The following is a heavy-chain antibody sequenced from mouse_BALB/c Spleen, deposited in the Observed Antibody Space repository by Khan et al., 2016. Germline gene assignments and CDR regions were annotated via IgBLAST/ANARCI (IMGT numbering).Heavy chain of an antibody. CDR1: GYTFTDYY. CDR2: IFPGSGST. J-gene: IGHJ4*01. CDR3: ARSDYGYVAKDD. V-gene: IGHV1-77*01. Sequence: VQLQESGPELPRPGASVKLTCKVSGYTFTDYYLHWVMQRTGQGLVWRGEIFPGSGSTCYNEKFKGQASLTADTSSSTAHMQLSSLTSEDSAVYFCARSDYGYVAKDDWGHGASVSVSS. D-gene: IGHD1-2*01.